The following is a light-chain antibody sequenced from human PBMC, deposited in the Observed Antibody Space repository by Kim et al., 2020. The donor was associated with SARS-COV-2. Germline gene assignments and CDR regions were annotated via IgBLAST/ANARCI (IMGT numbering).Light chain of an antibody. CDR3: QSRDSSGKVV. CDR2: GKN. Sequence: SELTQDPAVSVALGQTVSITCQGDSLRHYYVSWYQRRPGQAPILVIYGKNNRPSGIPDRLPGSTSGNTASLTITGAQAEDETDYYCQSRDSSGKVVFGGGTKLTVL. J-gene: IGLJ2*01. V-gene: IGLV3-19*01. CDR1: SLRHYY.